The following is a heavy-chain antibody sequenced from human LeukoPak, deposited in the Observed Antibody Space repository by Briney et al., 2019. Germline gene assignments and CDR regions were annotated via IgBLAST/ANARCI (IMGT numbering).Heavy chain of an antibody. V-gene: IGHV3-7*01. Sequence: TGGSLRLSCAASGFTFSTYWMSWVRQAPGKGLEWVANIRQDGNKIYYVDSVKGRFTISRDNAKNSLYLQMNNLRAEDTAVYYCARVLTGSWDWFDPWGQGTLVTVSS. CDR2: IRQDGNKI. CDR1: GFTFSTYW. CDR3: ARVLTGSWDWFDP. J-gene: IGHJ5*02. D-gene: IGHD2-8*02.